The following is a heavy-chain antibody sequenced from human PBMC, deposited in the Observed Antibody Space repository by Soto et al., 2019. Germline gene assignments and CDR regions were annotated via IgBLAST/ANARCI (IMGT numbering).Heavy chain of an antibody. J-gene: IGHJ4*02. D-gene: IGHD3-16*01. CDR1: GFTFSNYA. Sequence: DVQLVDSGGGLVQPGGSLRLSCAASGFTFSNYAMSWVRQAPGKRLEWVSLVSATAGTTYYTDSVKGRFSISRDNSRNTVYLQMNSLRADDTAVYYCAKDRLAGGFDYWGQGTLGTVSS. V-gene: IGHV3-23*04. CDR2: VSATAGTT. CDR3: AKDRLAGGFDY.